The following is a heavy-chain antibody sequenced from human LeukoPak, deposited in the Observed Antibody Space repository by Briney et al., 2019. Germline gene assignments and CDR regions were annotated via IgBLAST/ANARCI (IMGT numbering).Heavy chain of an antibody. CDR3: AKRAYSYGPLDY. CDR1: GFTFSSYW. D-gene: IGHD5-18*01. J-gene: IGHJ4*02. CDR2: IVGSGGST. V-gene: IGHV3-23*01. Sequence: GGSLRLSCAASGFTFSSYWMSWVRQAPGKGLEWVSAIVGSGGSTYYVDSVKGRFTISRDNSKNTLYLQMNSLRADDTAVYYCAKRAYSYGPLDYWGQGTLVTVSS.